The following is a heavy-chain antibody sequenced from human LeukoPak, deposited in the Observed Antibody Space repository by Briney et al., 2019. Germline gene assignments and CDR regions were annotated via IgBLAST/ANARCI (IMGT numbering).Heavy chain of an antibody. V-gene: IGHV4-39*01. J-gene: IGHJ4*02. Sequence: SETLSLTCTVSGGSISSSSYYWGWIRQPPGKGLEWIGSIYYSGSTYYNPSLKSRVTISVDTSKNQFSLKLSSVTAVDTAVYYCASWGATHHYFDYWGQGTLVTVSS. CDR3: ASWGATHHYFDY. CDR1: GGSISSSSYY. D-gene: IGHD1-26*01. CDR2: IYYSGST.